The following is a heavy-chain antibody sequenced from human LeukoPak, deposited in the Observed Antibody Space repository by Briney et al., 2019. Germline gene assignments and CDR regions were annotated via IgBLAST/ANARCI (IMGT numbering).Heavy chain of an antibody. CDR2: ISKDGTYK. V-gene: IGHV3-30*04. Sequence: GGSLRLSCEVSGYTFSNFAVNWVRQAPGKGLEWVAVISKDGTYKYFSDSVKGRFTVSRDNSKNTAYLQMNSLRAEDTAVYYCARGGTGYDFLFDYWGQGTLVTVSS. CDR3: ARGGTGYDFLFDY. D-gene: IGHD3-3*01. CDR1: GYTFSNFA. J-gene: IGHJ4*02.